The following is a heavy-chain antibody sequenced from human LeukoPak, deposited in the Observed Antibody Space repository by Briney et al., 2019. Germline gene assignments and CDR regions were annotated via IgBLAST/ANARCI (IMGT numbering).Heavy chain of an antibody. V-gene: IGHV4-59*01. CDR1: GGSLIHYY. CDR3: ARVDSGTYYMPFDY. Sequence: SETLSLTCTVSGGSLIHYYWSWIRQPPGKGLEWIGYIYHSGSTNYNPPPKGRATISVDTSKNQISLRLSSVAAADTAVYYCARVDSGTYYMPFDYWGQGSLVTVSS. J-gene: IGHJ4*02. D-gene: IGHD1-26*01. CDR2: IYHSGST.